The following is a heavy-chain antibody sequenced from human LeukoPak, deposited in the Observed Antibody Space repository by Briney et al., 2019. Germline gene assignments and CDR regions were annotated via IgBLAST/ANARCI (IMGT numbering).Heavy chain of an antibody. CDR1: DASITNVNYY. Sequence: SETLSLTCTVSDASITNVNYYWGWIRQPPGKGLEWIASVYYSGSTYYSPFFRCRVTISVETSKSQFSLRLNSVTAADTAIYFCAKGGDWDYYYYMDVWGKATTVTVSS. CDR2: VYYSGST. D-gene: IGHD3-9*01. V-gene: IGHV4-39*01. CDR3: AKGGDWDYYYYMDV. J-gene: IGHJ6*03.